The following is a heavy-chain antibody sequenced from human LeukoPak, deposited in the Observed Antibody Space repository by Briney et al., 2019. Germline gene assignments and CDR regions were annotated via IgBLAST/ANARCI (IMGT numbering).Heavy chain of an antibody. CDR2: MNPNSGNT. Sequence: ASVKVSCKASGYTFTSYDINWVRQATGQGLEWMGWMNPNSGNTGYAQKFQGRVNITRNTSISTAYMELSSLRSEDTAVYFCARGPLYYDFWSGYYSPFDYWGQGTLVTVSS. J-gene: IGHJ4*02. CDR3: ARGPLYYDFWSGYYSPFDY. CDR1: GYTFTSYD. V-gene: IGHV1-8*01. D-gene: IGHD3-3*01.